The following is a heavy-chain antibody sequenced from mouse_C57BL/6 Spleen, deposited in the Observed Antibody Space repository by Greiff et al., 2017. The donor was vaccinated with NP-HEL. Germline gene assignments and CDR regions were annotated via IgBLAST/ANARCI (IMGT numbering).Heavy chain of an antibody. Sequence: VKLVESGAELVKPGASVKMSCKASGYTFTTYPIEWMKQNHGKSLEWIGNFHPYNDDTKYNEKFKGKATLTVEKSSSTVYLELSRLTSDDSAVYYCARGRDYDENAMDYWGQGTSVTVSS. CDR1: GYTFTTYP. D-gene: IGHD2-4*01. V-gene: IGHV1-47*01. CDR3: ARGRDYDENAMDY. J-gene: IGHJ4*01. CDR2: FHPYNDDT.